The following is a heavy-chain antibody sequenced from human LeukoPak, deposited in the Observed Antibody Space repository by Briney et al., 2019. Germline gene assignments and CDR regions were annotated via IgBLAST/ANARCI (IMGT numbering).Heavy chain of an antibody. D-gene: IGHD5-24*01. J-gene: IGHJ4*02. CDR3: ARLRSRDGYNYDY. V-gene: IGHV4-31*03. CDR2: IYYSGST. Sequence: SETLSLTCTVSGGSISSGGYYWRWIRQHPGKGLEWIGYIYYSGSTYYNPSLKSRVTISVDTSKNQFSLKLSSVTAADTAVYYCARLRSRDGYNYDYWGQGTLVTVSS. CDR1: GGSISSGGYY.